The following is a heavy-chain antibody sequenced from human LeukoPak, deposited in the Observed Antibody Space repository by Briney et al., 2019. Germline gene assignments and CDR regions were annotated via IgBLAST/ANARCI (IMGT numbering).Heavy chain of an antibody. D-gene: IGHD5-24*01. CDR3: AKDRDGADRIIL. CDR2: LNPNTGHA. CDR1: GYDFTGYY. J-gene: IGHJ4*02. V-gene: IGHV1-2*06. Sequence: ASVKFSCKASGYDFTGYYIHWVRQAPGQGPEWVGRLNPNTGHAVYAFKFQGRVTITRDTSSSTAYMEVTRLTSDDTALYYCAKDRDGADRIILWGQGTLVTVSS.